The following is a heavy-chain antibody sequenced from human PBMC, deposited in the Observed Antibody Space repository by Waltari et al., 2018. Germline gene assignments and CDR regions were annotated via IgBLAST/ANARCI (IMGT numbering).Heavy chain of an antibody. J-gene: IGHJ4*02. CDR1: GGSISSYY. CDR2: IYTRGST. V-gene: IGHV4-4*07. Sequence: QVQLQESGPGLVKPSETLSLTCTVSGGSISSYYWSWIRQPAGKGLEWIGRIYTRGSTNYNPARKSGVTMSVETSKNQFSLKRSSVTAADTAVYYCARGDFWSGSNYWGQGTLVTVSS. CDR3: ARGDFWSGSNY. D-gene: IGHD3-3*01.